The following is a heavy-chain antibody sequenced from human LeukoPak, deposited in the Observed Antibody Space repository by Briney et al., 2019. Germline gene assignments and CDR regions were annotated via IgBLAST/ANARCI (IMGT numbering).Heavy chain of an antibody. V-gene: IGHV3-23*01. CDR2: ISGNGGST. CDR3: AKCPMAYYYYMDV. Sequence: GGSLRLSCAASGLTFSSYTMSWVRQAPGKGLEWVSAISGNGGSTYYADSVKGRFTISRDNSKNTLYLQMNNLRAEDTAVYYCAKCPMAYYYYMDVWGKGTTVTVSS. J-gene: IGHJ6*03. CDR1: GLTFSSYT. D-gene: IGHD3-10*01.